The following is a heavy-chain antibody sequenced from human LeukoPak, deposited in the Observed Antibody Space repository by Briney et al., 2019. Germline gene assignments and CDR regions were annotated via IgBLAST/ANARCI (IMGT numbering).Heavy chain of an antibody. J-gene: IGHJ4*02. CDR1: GGSISSSSYY. D-gene: IGHD6-6*01. CDR3: ARDPSSSGIDY. V-gene: IGHV4-39*07. CDR2: IYYSGST. Sequence: SETLSLTCTVSGGSISSSSYYWGWIRQPPGKGLEWIGSIYYSGSTYYNPSLKSRVTISVDTSKNQFSLKLSSVTAADTAVYYCARDPSSSGIDYWGQGTLVTVSS.